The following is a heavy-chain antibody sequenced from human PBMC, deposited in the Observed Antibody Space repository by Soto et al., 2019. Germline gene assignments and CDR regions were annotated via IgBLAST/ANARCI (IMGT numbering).Heavy chain of an antibody. V-gene: IGHV4-4*07. Sequence: SETLSLTCTVSGASISGFYWSWIRKSAGKGLEWIGRIYATGTTDYNPSLKSRVMMSVDTSKKQFSLKLRSVTAADTAVYYRVRDGTKTLRDWFDPWGQGISVTVSS. J-gene: IGHJ5*02. CDR1: GASISGFY. CDR2: IYATGTT. CDR3: VRDGTKTLRDWFDP. D-gene: IGHD1-1*01.